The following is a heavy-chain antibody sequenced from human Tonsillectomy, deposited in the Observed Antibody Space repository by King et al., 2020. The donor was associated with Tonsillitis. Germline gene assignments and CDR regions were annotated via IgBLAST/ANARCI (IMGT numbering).Heavy chain of an antibody. CDR2: VNLGGGT. J-gene: IGHJ4*02. Sequence: VQLVESGGGLVQPGGSLRLSCAASGFSFSRYHMNWVRQAPGRGLEWVSTVNLGGGTYYADSVQGRFTISRDNTKNALFLEMNSLRAEDTAVYYCARGASGTYYLFDYWDQGALVTVSS. CDR3: ARGASGTYYLFDY. D-gene: IGHD3-10*01. CDR1: GFSFSRYH. V-gene: IGHV3-23*04.